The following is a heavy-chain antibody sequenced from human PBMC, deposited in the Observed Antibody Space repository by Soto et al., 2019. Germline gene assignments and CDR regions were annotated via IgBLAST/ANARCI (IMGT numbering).Heavy chain of an antibody. CDR2: IYPGDSDT. CDR3: ASHNMRSPWDRANDY. CDR1: GYSFTSYW. J-gene: IGHJ4*02. V-gene: IGHV5-51*01. D-gene: IGHD1-26*01. Sequence: GESLKISCKGSGYSFTSYWIAWVRQMPGKGLEWMGIIYPGDSDTRYSPSFQGQVTISADKSISTAYLRWGSLKASDTAMYYCASHNMRSPWDRANDYWGQGTLVTVSS.